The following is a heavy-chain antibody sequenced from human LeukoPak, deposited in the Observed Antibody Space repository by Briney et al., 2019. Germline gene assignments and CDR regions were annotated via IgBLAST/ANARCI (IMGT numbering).Heavy chain of an antibody. J-gene: IGHJ3*02. CDR1: GFTFSSYW. V-gene: IGHV3-7*01. CDR3: ARDGGWRSWPGGDAFDI. CDR2: MKQDGSEK. D-gene: IGHD1-26*01. Sequence: PGGSLRLSCAASGFTFSSYWMSWVRQAPGKGLEWVANMKQDGSEKYYVDSVKGRFTISRDNAKNSLYLQMSSLRAEDTAVYYCARDGGWRSWPGGDAFDIWGQGTMVTVSS.